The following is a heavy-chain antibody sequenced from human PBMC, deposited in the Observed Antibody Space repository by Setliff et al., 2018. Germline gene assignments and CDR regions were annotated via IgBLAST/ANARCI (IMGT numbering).Heavy chain of an antibody. CDR2: IYYSGST. CDR1: GGSISSGSYY. CDR3: ARDLDYQHYYETSGRDAFDI. J-gene: IGHJ3*02. V-gene: IGHV4-39*02. D-gene: IGHD3-22*01. Sequence: SETLSLTCTVSGGSISSGSYYWGWIRQPPGKGLEWIGSIYYSGSTYYNPSLKSRVTISVDTSKNQFSLKLTSVTAADTAVYYCARDLDYQHYYETSGRDAFDIWGLGTMVTVSS.